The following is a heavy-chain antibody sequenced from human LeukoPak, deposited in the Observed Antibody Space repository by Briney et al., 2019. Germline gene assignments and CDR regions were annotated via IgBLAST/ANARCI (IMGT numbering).Heavy chain of an antibody. D-gene: IGHD5-12*01. CDR1: GGSISSSSYY. Sequence: SETLSLTCTVSGGSISSSSYYWGWIRQPPGTGLECIGSIYYSGSTYYNPSLKSRVTISVDTSKNQFSLRLSSVTAADTAVYYCARRTMGGYEHFDLWGQGTLVTVSS. CDR2: IYYSGST. V-gene: IGHV4-39*01. CDR3: ARRTMGGYEHFDL. J-gene: IGHJ4*02.